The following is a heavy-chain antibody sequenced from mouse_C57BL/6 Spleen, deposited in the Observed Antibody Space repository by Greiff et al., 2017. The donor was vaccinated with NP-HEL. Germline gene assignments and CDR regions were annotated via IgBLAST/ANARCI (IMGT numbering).Heavy chain of an antibody. V-gene: IGHV1-76*01. CDR2: IYPGSGNT. CDR3: ASSYYYGSSDWYFDV. Sequence: VQRVESGAELVRPGASVKLSCKASGYTFTDYYINWVKQRPGQGLEWIARIYPGSGNTYYNEKFKGKATLTAEKSSSTAYMQLSSLTSEDSAVYFCASSYYYGSSDWYFDVWGTGTTVTVSS. CDR1: GYTFTDYY. J-gene: IGHJ1*03. D-gene: IGHD1-1*01.